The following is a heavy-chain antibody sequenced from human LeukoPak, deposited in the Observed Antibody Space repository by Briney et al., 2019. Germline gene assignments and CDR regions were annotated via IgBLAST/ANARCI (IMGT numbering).Heavy chain of an antibody. D-gene: IGHD5-18*01. CDR3: ARHVGYSYGPTNY. CDR2: IYYSGST. CDR1: GGSISSSSYY. J-gene: IGHJ4*02. V-gene: IGHV4-39*01. Sequence: SETLSLTCTVSGGSISSSSYYWGWIRQPPGKGLEWIGSIYYSGSTYYNPSLKSRVTISVDTSKNQFPLKLSSVTAADTAVYYCARHVGYSYGPTNYWGQGTLVTVSS.